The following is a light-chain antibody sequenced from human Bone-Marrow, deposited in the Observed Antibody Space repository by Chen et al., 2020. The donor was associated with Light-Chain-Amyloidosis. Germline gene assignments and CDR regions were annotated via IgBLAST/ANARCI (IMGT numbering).Light chain of an antibody. Sequence: DIRMTQSPSTLSASVGDRVTFTCRASQHHGDWLAWFQQKPGKDPKLLISKWSNLESGVPSRFTGSGSRTEITLTSISLQPDDFATYFCQQYRSITFTFGQGTKL. CDR2: KWS. CDR3: QQYRSITFT. V-gene: IGKV1-5*03. J-gene: IGKJ2*01. CDR1: QHHGDW.